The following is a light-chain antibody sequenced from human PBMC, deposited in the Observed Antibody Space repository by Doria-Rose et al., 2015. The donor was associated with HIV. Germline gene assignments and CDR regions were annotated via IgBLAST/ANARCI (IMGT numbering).Light chain of an antibody. CDR3: QQYYNTPNT. J-gene: IGKJ2*01. CDR1: QTILYSSNNKNY. V-gene: IGKV4-1*01. Sequence: DIRMTQSPDSLAVPLGERATINCKSSQTILYSSNNKNYLAWYQHKPGQPPKLLIYWASSRASGVPDRFSGGGSGTDFTLTISSLQAEDVALYDCQQYYNTPNTFGQGTKLEMK. CDR2: WAS.